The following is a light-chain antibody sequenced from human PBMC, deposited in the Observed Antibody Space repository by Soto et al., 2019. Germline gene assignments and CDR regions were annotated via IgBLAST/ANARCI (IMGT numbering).Light chain of an antibody. V-gene: IGLV3-9*01. J-gene: IGLJ3*02. CDR1: NIGSKN. Sequence: SYELTQPLSVSVALGQTARITCGGNNIGSKNVHWYQQKQGQAPVLVIYRDSNRPSGIPERFSGSNSGNTATLTISRAQAGDEADYYCQVCDSSTARVFGGGTKVTVL. CDR2: RDS. CDR3: QVCDSSTARV.